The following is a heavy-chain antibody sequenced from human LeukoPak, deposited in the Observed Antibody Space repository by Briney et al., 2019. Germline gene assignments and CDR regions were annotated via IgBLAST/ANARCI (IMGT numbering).Heavy chain of an antibody. CDR3: AKRGVVIRVILVGFHKEAYYFDS. V-gene: IGHV3-23*01. D-gene: IGHD3-22*01. Sequence: GGSLRLSCAVSGITLSNYGMSWVRQAPGKGLEWVAGLCGSGGTTNYADSVKGRFTISRDNRKNTLYLQMNSLRAEDTAVYFCAKRGVVIRVILVGFHKEAYYFDSWGQGTTVTVSS. CDR2: LCGSGGTT. J-gene: IGHJ4*03. CDR1: GITLSNYG.